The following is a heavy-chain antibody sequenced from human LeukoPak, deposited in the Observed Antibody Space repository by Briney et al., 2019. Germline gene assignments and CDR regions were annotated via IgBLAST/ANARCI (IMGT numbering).Heavy chain of an antibody. CDR2: VYYSGSA. D-gene: IGHD6-6*01. Sequence: SETLSLTCTVSGDSVSSGAYYWNWIRQHPGKGLEWLGYVYYSGSAYYNPSLKSRITISVDTSKNQFSLKLSSVTAADTAVYYCARREGPVSIAVTGPFDFWGQGTLVTVSS. CDR1: GDSVSSGAYY. V-gene: IGHV4-39*01. J-gene: IGHJ4*02. CDR3: ARREGPVSIAVTGPFDF.